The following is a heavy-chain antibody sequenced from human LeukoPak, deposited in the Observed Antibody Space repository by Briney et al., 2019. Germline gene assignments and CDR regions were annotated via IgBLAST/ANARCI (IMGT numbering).Heavy chain of an antibody. Sequence: SVKVSCKASGFTFTSSAMQWVRQARGRRLEWIGWIVVCSGNTNYAQKFQERVTITRDMSTSTAYMELSSLRSEDTAVYYCAASTEPIHRYSAGVVPTYWYFDLWGRGTLVTVSS. CDR1: GFTFTSSA. CDR2: IVVCSGNT. CDR3: AASTEPIHRYSAGVVPTYWYFDL. D-gene: IGHD1-14*01. J-gene: IGHJ2*01. V-gene: IGHV1-58*02.